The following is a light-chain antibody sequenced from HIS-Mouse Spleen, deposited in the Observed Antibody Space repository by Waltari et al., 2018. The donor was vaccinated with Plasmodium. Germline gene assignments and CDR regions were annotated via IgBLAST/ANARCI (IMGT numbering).Light chain of an antibody. CDR3: SSYAGSNNLV. J-gene: IGLJ2*01. V-gene: IGLV2-8*01. Sequence: QSALTQPPSASGSPGQSVTISCTGTSSDVGGYNYVSWYQQHPGKAPKHMVYEVSKRPSGGPDRLSGSKSGNTASLTVSGLQAEDEADYYCSSYAGSNNLVFGGGTKLTVL. CDR2: EVS. CDR1: SSDVGGYNY.